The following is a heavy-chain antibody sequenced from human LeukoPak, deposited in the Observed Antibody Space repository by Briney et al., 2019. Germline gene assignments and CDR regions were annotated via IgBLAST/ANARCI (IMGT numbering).Heavy chain of an antibody. D-gene: IGHD3-10*01. V-gene: IGHV3-23*01. CDR3: ALLWFGRYDY. CDR1: GFTSSSYG. J-gene: IGHJ4*02. Sequence: PGGSLRLSCAASGFTSSSYGMSWVRQAPGKGLEWVSAISGSGGSTYYADSVKGRFTISRDNSKNTLWLQMNSLRAEDTAVYYCALLWFGRYDYWGQGTLVTVSS. CDR2: ISGSGGST.